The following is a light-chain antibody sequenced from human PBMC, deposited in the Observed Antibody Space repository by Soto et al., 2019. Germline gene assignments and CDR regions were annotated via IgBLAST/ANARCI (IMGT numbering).Light chain of an antibody. J-gene: IGKJ5*01. CDR2: AAS. Sequence: EIVLTQSPGTLSLSPGESATLSCRASQSVGSSYLAWYQLKPGQAPRLLIYAASSRATGIPDRFSGSGTGTDFTLTVSRLEPEDFAVYYCQQSGASITFGQGTRLEIK. CDR1: QSVGSSY. CDR3: QQSGASIT. V-gene: IGKV3-20*01.